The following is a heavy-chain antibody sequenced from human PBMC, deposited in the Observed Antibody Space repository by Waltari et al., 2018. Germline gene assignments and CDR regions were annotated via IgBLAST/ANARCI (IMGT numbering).Heavy chain of an antibody. CDR1: GFAFRSYA. CDR2: ISGSGGST. CDR3: ASSLYGDYTQIWGRVFDY. D-gene: IGHD4-17*01. V-gene: IGHV3-23*01. J-gene: IGHJ4*02. Sequence: VQLLESGGGLVKSGGSLRLSCAASGFAFRSYAMNWVRQAPGKGVEWVSVISGSGGSTDYADSVKGRFTISRDNSKNTLYLQMNNLRVEDTAVYYCASSLYGDYTQIWGRVFDYWGQGTLVTVSS.